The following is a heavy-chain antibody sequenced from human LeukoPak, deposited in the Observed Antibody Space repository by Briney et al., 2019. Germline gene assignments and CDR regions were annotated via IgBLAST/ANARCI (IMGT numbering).Heavy chain of an antibody. D-gene: IGHD5-12*01. V-gene: IGHV1-2*02. Sequence: GASVKVSCKASGYTFTGYYMHWVRQAPGQGLEWMGWINPHSGDTNYAQKFQGRVTVTRDTSTSTAYMEVSRLRSDDTAVYYCAKDMRSRGYSGYDCFDYWGQGTLVTVSS. J-gene: IGHJ4*02. CDR2: INPHSGDT. CDR1: GYTFTGYY. CDR3: AKDMRSRGYSGYDCFDY.